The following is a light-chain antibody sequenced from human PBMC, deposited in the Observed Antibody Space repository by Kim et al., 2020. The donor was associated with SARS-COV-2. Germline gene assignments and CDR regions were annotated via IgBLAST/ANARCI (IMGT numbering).Light chain of an antibody. CDR2: DAS. V-gene: IGKV3-20*01. J-gene: IGKJ5*01. Sequence: PEEDAPPSCCARLDVPSGYLAWYQQKPGQAPRLLIYDASSRATGIPDRFSGSGSGTDFTLTISRLEPEDFAVYYCQQYTGSPITFGQGTRLEIK. CDR3: QQYTGSPIT. CDR1: LDVPSGY.